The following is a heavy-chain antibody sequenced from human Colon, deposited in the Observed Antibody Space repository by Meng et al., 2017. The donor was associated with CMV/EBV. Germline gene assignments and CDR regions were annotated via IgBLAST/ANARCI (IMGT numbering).Heavy chain of an antibody. Sequence: GESLKISCAASGFTFDKYAMNWVCQAPGKGLEWVSGINWNGGNTGYADSVKGRFTISSDNAKNSLYLQLNSLRGEDTALYYCERADCSSTSCKRADYWGQGTLVTVSS. J-gene: IGHJ4*02. CDR2: INWNGGNT. CDR3: ERADCSSTSCKRADY. D-gene: IGHD2-2*01. V-gene: IGHV3-20*04. CDR1: GFTFDKYA.